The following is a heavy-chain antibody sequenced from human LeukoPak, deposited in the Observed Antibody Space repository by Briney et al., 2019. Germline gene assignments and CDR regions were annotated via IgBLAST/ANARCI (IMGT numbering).Heavy chain of an antibody. CDR2: INHSGST. D-gene: IGHD6-19*01. CDR1: GGSFSGYY. CDR3: ARVGFGSGWYLGQPSDY. Sequence: PSETLSLTCAVYGGSFSGYYWSWIRQPPGKGLEWIGEINHSGSTNYNPSLKSRVTISVDTSKNQFSLKLNSVTAADTAVYYCARVGFGSGWYLGQPSDYWGQGTLVTVSS. V-gene: IGHV4-34*01. J-gene: IGHJ4*02.